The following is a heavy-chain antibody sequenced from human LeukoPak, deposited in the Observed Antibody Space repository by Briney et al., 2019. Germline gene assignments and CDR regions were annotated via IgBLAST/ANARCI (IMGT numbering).Heavy chain of an antibody. V-gene: IGHV3-23*01. Sequence: GGSLRLSCAASGFTFSSYAMSWVRQAPGKGLGWVSAISGSGGSTYYADSVKGRFTISRDNSKNTLYLQMNSLRAEDTAVYYCAKAGYSSGWYGYYGMDVWGQGTTVTVSS. CDR1: GFTFSSYA. CDR3: AKAGYSSGWYGYYGMDV. CDR2: ISGSGGST. D-gene: IGHD6-19*01. J-gene: IGHJ6*02.